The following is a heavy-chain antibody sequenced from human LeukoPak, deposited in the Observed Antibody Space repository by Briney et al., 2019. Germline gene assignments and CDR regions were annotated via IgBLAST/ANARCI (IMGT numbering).Heavy chain of an antibody. CDR2: INPANGVT. Sequence: ASVKVSCTASGYTLALWIHWMRQAPGQGLEWMGYINPANGVTGLAQKFQGRVTVTRDTSIGTAYLELNGLKSDGTAMYFCARDYPHQRFDIWGQGTLVTVSS. CDR1: GYTLALW. V-gene: IGHV1-2*02. J-gene: IGHJ4*02. D-gene: IGHD2-2*01. CDR3: ARDYPHQRFDI.